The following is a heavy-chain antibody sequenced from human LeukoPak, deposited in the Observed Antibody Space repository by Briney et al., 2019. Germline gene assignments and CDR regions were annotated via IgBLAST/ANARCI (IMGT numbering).Heavy chain of an antibody. CDR1: GLTVSSNF. Sequence: PGGSLRLSCAASGLTVSSNFWNWVRQVPGKGLEWVSTIYADGSTYYADSVKGRFTISRDNSKNTLYLQMNSLRAEDTAVYYCATYSNSRYYYYGMDVWGQGTTVTVSS. J-gene: IGHJ6*02. CDR3: ATYSNSRYYYYGMDV. D-gene: IGHD4-11*01. V-gene: IGHV3-53*05. CDR2: IYADGST.